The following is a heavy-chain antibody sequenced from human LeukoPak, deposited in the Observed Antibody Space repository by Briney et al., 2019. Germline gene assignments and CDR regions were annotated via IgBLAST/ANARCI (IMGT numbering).Heavy chain of an antibody. V-gene: IGHV1-46*01. D-gene: IGHD2-15*01. J-gene: IGHJ4*02. CDR2: IHPSGGST. CDR3: ARGFCSGGSCYSYDY. CDR1: GYTFSTYY. Sequence: ASVKVSCKASGYTFSTYYMHWVRQPPGQGLEWMGVIHPSGGSTNYARKFQGRVTMTSDTSTSTVYMELSSLRSEDTAVYYCARGFCSGGSCYSYDYWGQGTLVTVFS.